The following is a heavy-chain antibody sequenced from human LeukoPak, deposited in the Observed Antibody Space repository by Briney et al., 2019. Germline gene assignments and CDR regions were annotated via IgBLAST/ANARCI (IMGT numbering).Heavy chain of an antibody. CDR3: ARIMRVDYGTYYFDY. J-gene: IGHJ4*02. CDR2: ARNRRNGYST. V-gene: IGHV3-72*01. Sequence: GGSLRLSCAASGFTFSDHYIDWVRQAPGKGLEWVGRARNRRNGYSTQYAASVKCRFTFSRDDSEDTVYLQMNSLKTEDTAVYFCARIMRVDYGTYYFDYWGPGTLVTVSS. D-gene: IGHD4/OR15-4a*01. CDR1: GFTFSDHY.